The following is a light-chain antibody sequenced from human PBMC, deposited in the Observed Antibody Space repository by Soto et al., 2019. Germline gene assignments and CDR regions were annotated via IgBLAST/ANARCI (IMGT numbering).Light chain of an antibody. Sequence: QSVLTQPASASGSPGQSVTISCTGTSSDVGAYNYVSWYQQHPGKAPKLIISEVSQRPSGVPDRFSGSKSGNTASLTVSGLQAEDEADYSCSSHAGSIHFYVFGTGTKVTVL. CDR3: SSHAGSIHFYV. CDR2: EVS. J-gene: IGLJ1*01. CDR1: SSDVGAYNY. V-gene: IGLV2-8*01.